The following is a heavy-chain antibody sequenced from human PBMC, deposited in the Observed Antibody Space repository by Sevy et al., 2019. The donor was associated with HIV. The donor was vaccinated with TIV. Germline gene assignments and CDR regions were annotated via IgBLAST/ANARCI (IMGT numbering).Heavy chain of an antibody. D-gene: IGHD1-26*01. CDR1: GFIFSNSW. CDR2: IKSKADGGTS. Sequence: GGSLRLSCGASGFIFSNSWMSWVRQAPGKGLEWVGRIKSKADGGTSDYAAPVKGTFTISRDELINNLYMQMNSLRTDDKAVYYCGYSEYGYYYDYWGQGTLVTVSS. J-gene: IGHJ4*02. CDR3: GYSEYGYYYDY. V-gene: IGHV3-15*01.